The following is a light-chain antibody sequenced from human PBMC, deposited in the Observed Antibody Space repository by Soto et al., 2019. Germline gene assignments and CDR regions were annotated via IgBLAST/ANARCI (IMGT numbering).Light chain of an antibody. Sequence: EIVLTQSPGTLSLSPGERATLSCRASQSISSSYLAWYKQKPGQAPMLLIYGPSSRATGIPDRFSGSGSGTDFTLTISRLEPEDFAVYYCQQYGTSPWTFGQGPKVEIK. CDR2: GPS. V-gene: IGKV3-20*01. CDR3: QQYGTSPWT. J-gene: IGKJ1*01. CDR1: QSISSSY.